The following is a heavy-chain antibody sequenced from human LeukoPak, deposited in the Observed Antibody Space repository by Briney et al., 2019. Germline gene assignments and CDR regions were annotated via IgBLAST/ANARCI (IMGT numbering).Heavy chain of an antibody. Sequence: GGSLRLSCAASGFTFSSYSMNWVRQAPGKGLEGVSSISSSSSYIYYADSVKGRFTISRDNAKNSLYLQMNSLRAEDTAVYYCARDIHSSGYYLFDYWGQGTLVTVSS. J-gene: IGHJ4*02. CDR1: GFTFSSYS. CDR3: ARDIHSSGYYLFDY. CDR2: ISSSSSYI. V-gene: IGHV3-21*01. D-gene: IGHD3-22*01.